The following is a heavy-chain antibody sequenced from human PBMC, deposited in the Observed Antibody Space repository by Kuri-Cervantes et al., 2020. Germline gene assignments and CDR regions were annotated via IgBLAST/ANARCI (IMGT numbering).Heavy chain of an antibody. Sequence: SETLSLTCTVSGGSISSSSYYWSWIRQPPGKGLEWIGEINHSGSTNYNPSLKSRVTISVDKSKNQFSLKLSSVTAADTAVYYCASHYKGSYWGQGTLVTVSS. CDR2: INHSGST. CDR1: GGSISSSSYY. V-gene: IGHV4-39*07. J-gene: IGHJ4*02. CDR3: ASHYKGSY. D-gene: IGHD4-11*01.